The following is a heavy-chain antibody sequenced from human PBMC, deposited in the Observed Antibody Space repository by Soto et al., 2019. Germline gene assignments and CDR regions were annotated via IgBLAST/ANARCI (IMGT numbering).Heavy chain of an antibody. CDR1: GGSINRGLYY. CDR2: IYSRGNT. Sequence: QVQLQESGPGRVKPSQTLSLTCTVSGGSINRGLYYWSWIHQYPGEGLEWLGYIYSRGNTYYNPSLKFPRTIGVDTYKSQFSVTLSSVTASDTAVYYCARARSVSYFVLEYLRQGSLLTVSS. CDR3: ARARSVSYFVLEY. J-gene: IGHJ4*02. V-gene: IGHV4-31*01. D-gene: IGHD1-26*01.